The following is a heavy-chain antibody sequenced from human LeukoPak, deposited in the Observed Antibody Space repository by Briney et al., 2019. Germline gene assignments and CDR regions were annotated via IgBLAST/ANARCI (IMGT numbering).Heavy chain of an antibody. Sequence: GESLKISCKGSGYSFTSYWIGWVRQMPGKGLERMGIIYPGDSDTSYSPSFQGQVTISADKSISTAYLQWSSLKASDTAMYYCARGSSGYKVLYYFDYWGQGTLVTVSS. D-gene: IGHD3-22*01. J-gene: IGHJ4*02. CDR3: ARGSSGYKVLYYFDY. V-gene: IGHV5-51*01. CDR2: IYPGDSDT. CDR1: GYSFTSYW.